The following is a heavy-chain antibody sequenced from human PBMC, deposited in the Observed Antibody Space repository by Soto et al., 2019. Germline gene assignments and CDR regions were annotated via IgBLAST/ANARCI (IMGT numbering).Heavy chain of an antibody. Sequence: KTSETLSLTCTVSGGSISSGGYYWSWIRQHPGKGLEWTGYIYYSGSTYYNPSLKSRVTISVDTSKNQFSLKLSSVTAADTAVYYCARFLLGTYYYDSSGYAAFDIWGQGTMVTVSS. CDR3: ARFLLGTYYYDSSGYAAFDI. V-gene: IGHV4-31*03. J-gene: IGHJ3*02. CDR1: GGSISSGGYY. D-gene: IGHD3-22*01. CDR2: IYYSGST.